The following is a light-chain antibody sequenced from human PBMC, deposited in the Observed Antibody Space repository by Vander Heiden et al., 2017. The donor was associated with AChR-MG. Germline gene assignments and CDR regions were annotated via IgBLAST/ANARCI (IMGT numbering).Light chain of an antibody. Sequence: DIVMTQSPDSLVASPGERATINCKPSQSVLSSSNNKNYLVWYQQKPRQPPKLLIYSASTRESGVPDRFSGSGSGTDFTLTISSLQAEDVAVYYCQQYYSTPYTFGQGTKLEIK. CDR3: QQYYSTPYT. CDR2: SAS. CDR1: QSVLSSSNNKNY. V-gene: IGKV4-1*01. J-gene: IGKJ2*01.